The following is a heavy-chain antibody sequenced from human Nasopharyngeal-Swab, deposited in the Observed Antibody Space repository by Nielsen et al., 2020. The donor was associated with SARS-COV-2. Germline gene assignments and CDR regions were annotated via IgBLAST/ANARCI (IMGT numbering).Heavy chain of an antibody. D-gene: IGHD4-23*01. J-gene: IGHJ4*02. Sequence: GESLKISCAASGFTFSNYGMHRVRQAPGKGLEWVAVIWCDGSNKYYADSVKGRFTISRDNSKNTVYLQMNSLRAEDTAVYYCAAAPSGDYGGYWGQGTLVTVSS. CDR2: IWCDGSNK. CDR1: GFTFSNYG. V-gene: IGHV3-33*01. CDR3: AAAPSGDYGGY.